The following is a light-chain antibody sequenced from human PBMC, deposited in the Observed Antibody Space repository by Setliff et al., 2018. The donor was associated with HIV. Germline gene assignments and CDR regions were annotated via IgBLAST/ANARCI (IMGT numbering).Light chain of an antibody. CDR1: SNDVGGYDY. Sequence: QSALAQPRSVSGSPGQSVTISCTGNSNDVGGYDYVSWYQQHPGKAPKLMIYGVAKRPSGVPDRFSGSKSGNTASLTISGLQPEDEADYYCCSYAGTYTFGVFGTGTKVTV. CDR3: CSYAGTYTFGV. CDR2: GVA. V-gene: IGLV2-11*01. J-gene: IGLJ1*01.